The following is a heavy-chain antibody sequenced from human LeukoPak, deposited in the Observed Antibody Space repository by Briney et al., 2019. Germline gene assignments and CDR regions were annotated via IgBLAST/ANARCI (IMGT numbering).Heavy chain of an antibody. CDR1: GYNFNIYW. V-gene: IGHV5-51*01. D-gene: IGHD3-10*01. CDR2: IYPADSDT. J-gene: IGHJ4*02. Sequence: GESLKISCKGSGYNFNIYWIAWVRQMPGKCLEWMGIIYPADSDTRYSPSFQGQVTISADKSISTAYLQWSSLKASDTAMYYCARHGEYGDYVDNWGQGTLVTVSS. CDR3: ARHGEYGDYVDN.